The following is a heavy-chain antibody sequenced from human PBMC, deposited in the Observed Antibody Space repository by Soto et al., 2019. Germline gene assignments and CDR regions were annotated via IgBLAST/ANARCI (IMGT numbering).Heavy chain of an antibody. Sequence: SETLSLTCTVSGGSISSSSYYWGWIRQPPGKGLEWIGSIYYSGSTYYNPSLKSRVTISVDTSKNQFSLKLSSVTAADTAVYYCVEGGNSSGWYEEDPHWFDPWGQGTLVTVSS. J-gene: IGHJ5*02. CDR3: VEGGNSSGWYEEDPHWFDP. D-gene: IGHD6-19*01. V-gene: IGHV4-39*01. CDR1: GGSISSSSYY. CDR2: IYYSGST.